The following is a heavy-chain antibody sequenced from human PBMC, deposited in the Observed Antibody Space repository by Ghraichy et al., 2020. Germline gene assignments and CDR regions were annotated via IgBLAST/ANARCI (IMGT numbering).Heavy chain of an antibody. D-gene: IGHD3-10*01. CDR1: GGSVRNSDYY. CDR2: IYYTGST. Sequence: SETLSLTCTVSGGSVRNSDYYWSWIRQHPGKGLEWIGYIYYTGSTYYSPSLKTRVTISLDTSQNQFSLNLISVTAADTAIYYCAKMRGVISSGGHFFDYWGQGALVTVSS. J-gene: IGHJ4*02. CDR3: AKMRGVISSGGHFFDY. V-gene: IGHV4-31*03.